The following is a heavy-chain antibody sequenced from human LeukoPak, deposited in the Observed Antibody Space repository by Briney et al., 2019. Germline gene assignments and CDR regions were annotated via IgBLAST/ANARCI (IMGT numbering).Heavy chain of an antibody. Sequence: GGSLRLSCAASGFSFSDYAMHWVRQAPGKGLEYISAISNNGGSTFHANSVKGRFTISRDNSKNTLYLQMGNLTIEDVAVYYCARGSPPRSKGVDYWGQGTLVTVSS. CDR1: GFSFSDYA. J-gene: IGHJ4*02. CDR3: ARGSPPRSKGVDY. V-gene: IGHV3-64*01. D-gene: IGHD2/OR15-2a*01. CDR2: ISNNGGST.